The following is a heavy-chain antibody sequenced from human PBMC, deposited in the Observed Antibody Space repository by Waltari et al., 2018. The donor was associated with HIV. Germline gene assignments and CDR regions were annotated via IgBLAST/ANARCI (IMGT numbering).Heavy chain of an antibody. Sequence: EVQLVQSGAEVKKPGESLKISCKGSGYSFISYWIGWVRQMPGKGLEWMGIIYPGDSDTRYSPSFQGRVTISADKSINTAYLQWSSLKASDTAMYYCARHFTISLLSDTFDIWGQGTMVTVSS. V-gene: IGHV5-51*01. CDR3: ARHFTISLLSDTFDI. CDR1: GYSFISYW. D-gene: IGHD3-3*01. CDR2: IYPGDSDT. J-gene: IGHJ3*02.